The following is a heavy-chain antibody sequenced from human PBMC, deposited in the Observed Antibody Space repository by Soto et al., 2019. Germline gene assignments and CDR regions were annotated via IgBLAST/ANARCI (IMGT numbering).Heavy chain of an antibody. V-gene: IGHV5-51*01. CDR2: IYPGDSDT. Sequence: PGESLTISCKGSGYSFTSYWIGWVRQMPGKGLEWMGIIYPGDSDTRYSPSFQGQVTISADKSISTAYLQWSSLKASDTAMYYCARTILPYDFWSGYFSGPADVWGQGTTVTVS. CDR3: ARTILPYDFWSGYFSGPADV. CDR1: GYSFTSYW. D-gene: IGHD3-3*01. J-gene: IGHJ6*02.